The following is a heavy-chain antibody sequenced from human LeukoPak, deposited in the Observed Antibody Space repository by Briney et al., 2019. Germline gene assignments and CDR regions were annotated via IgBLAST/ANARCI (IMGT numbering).Heavy chain of an antibody. CDR2: INHSGST. J-gene: IGHJ6*02. CDR1: GGSFSGYY. Sequence: SSETLSLTCAVYGGSFSGYYWSWIRQPPGKGREWIGEINHSGSTNYNPSLKSRVTISVDTSKNQFSLKLSSVTAADTAVYYCARLTDSGYSSGWYVLNYYGMDVWGQGTTVTVSS. CDR3: ARLTDSGYSSGWYVLNYYGMDV. V-gene: IGHV4-34*01. D-gene: IGHD6-19*01.